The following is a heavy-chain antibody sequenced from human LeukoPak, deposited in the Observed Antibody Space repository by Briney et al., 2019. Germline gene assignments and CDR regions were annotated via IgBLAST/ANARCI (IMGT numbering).Heavy chain of an antibody. Sequence: SETLSLTCAVCGASFSAYYWSEINRNGNTNYNPSLKSRVTISVDTSKNQFSLKLSSVTAADTAVYYCASTELGGSSRHFSHDYWGQGTLVTVSS. V-gene: IGHV4-34*01. CDR1: GASFSAYY. J-gene: IGHJ4*02. D-gene: IGHD6-13*01. CDR2: INRNGNT. CDR3: ASTELGGSSRHFSHDY.